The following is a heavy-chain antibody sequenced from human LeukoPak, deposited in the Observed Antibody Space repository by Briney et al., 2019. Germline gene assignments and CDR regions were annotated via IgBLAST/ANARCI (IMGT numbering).Heavy chain of an antibody. CDR2: ISWNGHST. CDR3: AAWEQLGWFDP. CDR1: GFTFDDYG. D-gene: IGHD1-26*01. J-gene: IGHJ5*02. V-gene: IGHV3-20*04. Sequence: GGSLRLSCAASGFTFDDYGMSWVRQAPGKGLEWVSGISWNGHSTGYADSVKGRFTISRDNAKNSLYLQMNSLRAEDTAVYYCAAWEQLGWFDPWGQGTLVTVSS.